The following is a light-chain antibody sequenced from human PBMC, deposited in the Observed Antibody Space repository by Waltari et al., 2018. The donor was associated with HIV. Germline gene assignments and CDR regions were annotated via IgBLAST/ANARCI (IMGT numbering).Light chain of an antibody. Sequence: SYDLTQPPSVSVSSGQTATVTCSGVNLGHKYVSWSQQRSGQSPVLVIYQDTKRPPGIPGRFFGATAENTATLTIYETQPLDEAHYSCQAWDSGTIVFGGGTNLTVL. CDR3: QAWDSGTIV. CDR2: QDT. CDR1: NLGHKY. V-gene: IGLV3-1*01. J-gene: IGLJ3*02.